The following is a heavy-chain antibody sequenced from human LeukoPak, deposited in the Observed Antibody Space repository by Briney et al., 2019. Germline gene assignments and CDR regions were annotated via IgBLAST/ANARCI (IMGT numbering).Heavy chain of an antibody. CDR2: ITPTGGTT. Sequence: GASVNVSCKASGYTFTTYYMHGVRQAPGQGLEWMGIITPTGGTTTYAQKFQGRGTMTRDTSTGTVQMELSSLRCEDAAVYYCARDRKQQLVSDYYYYGMDVWGQGTTVTVSS. CDR3: ARDRKQQLVSDYYYYGMDV. V-gene: IGHV1-46*01. D-gene: IGHD6-13*01. J-gene: IGHJ6*02. CDR1: GYTFTTYY.